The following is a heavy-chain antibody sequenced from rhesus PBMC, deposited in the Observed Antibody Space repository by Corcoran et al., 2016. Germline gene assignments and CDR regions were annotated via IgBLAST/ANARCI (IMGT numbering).Heavy chain of an antibody. J-gene: IGHJ4*01. Sequence: QVQLQESGPGLVKPSETLSLTCAVSGYSISSNYWSWIRQPPGKGLEWIGTIYGSSGSTYYNPSLTTRVTLSTRTSKNQFSLTLSSVTAADTAVYYCARESNYFDYWGQGVLVTVSS. V-gene: IGHV4-147*01. CDR3: ARESNYFDY. CDR1: GYSISSNY. CDR2: IYGSSGST.